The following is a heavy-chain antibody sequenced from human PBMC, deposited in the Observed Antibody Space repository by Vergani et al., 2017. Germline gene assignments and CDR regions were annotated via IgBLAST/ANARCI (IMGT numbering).Heavy chain of an antibody. Sequence: RLVQSGGGLAHPGGSLRLSCAGSGFTFSNFGMTWVRQAPGKGWEWVSTVRADVDSTYYAESVKGRFTISRDNPKNTVHLQMNSLGAEDTAVYYCAKKWLTNEEVEYWGQGILVTVSS. CDR3: AKKWLTNEEVEY. D-gene: IGHD6-19*01. J-gene: IGHJ4*02. CDR2: VRADVDST. V-gene: IGHV3-23*04. CDR1: GFTFSNFG.